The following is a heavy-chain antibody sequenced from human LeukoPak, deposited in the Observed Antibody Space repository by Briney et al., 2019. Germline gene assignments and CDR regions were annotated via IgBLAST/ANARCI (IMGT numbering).Heavy chain of an antibody. V-gene: IGHV1-69*13. Sequence: ASVKVSCKASGGTFSSYAISWVRQAPGQGLEWMGGIIPIFGTANYAQKFQGRVTITADESTSTAYMELSSLRSEDTAVYYCARAASVGALLDYWGQGTLVTVSS. D-gene: IGHD1-26*01. J-gene: IGHJ4*02. CDR3: ARAASVGALLDY. CDR1: GGTFSSYA. CDR2: IIPIFGTA.